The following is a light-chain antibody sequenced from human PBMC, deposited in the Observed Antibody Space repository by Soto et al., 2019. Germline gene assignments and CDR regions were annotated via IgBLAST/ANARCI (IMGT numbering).Light chain of an antibody. V-gene: IGKV3-20*01. Sequence: EILLTQSPGTLSLSPGERATLSCRASQSVRSSYLAWYQHKPGQAPRLLIYGASSRATGIPDRFSGSGSGTDFTLTISRLEPEDFAVYYCQQYGSSPYTFGQGTKLEIK. J-gene: IGKJ2*01. CDR1: QSVRSSY. CDR3: QQYGSSPYT. CDR2: GAS.